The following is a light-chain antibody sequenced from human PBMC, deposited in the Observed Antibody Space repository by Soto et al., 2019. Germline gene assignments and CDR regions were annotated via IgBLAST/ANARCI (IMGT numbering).Light chain of an antibody. Sequence: QSVLTQPPSASGTPGQRVTISCSGSTSNIGRNTVNWFQHLPGAAPKFLIYTNDQRPSGVPDRFSGSKSGTSASLAISGLQSEDEADYYCAAWDDSLNGFVFGTGTKLTFL. J-gene: IGLJ1*01. V-gene: IGLV1-44*01. CDR2: TND. CDR1: TSNIGRNT. CDR3: AAWDDSLNGFV.